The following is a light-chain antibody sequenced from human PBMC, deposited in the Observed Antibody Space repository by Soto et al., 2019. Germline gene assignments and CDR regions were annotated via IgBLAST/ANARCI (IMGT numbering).Light chain of an antibody. V-gene: IGLV2-18*02. J-gene: IGLJ1*01. CDR1: SSDVGSYNR. CDR2: EVS. CDR3: SSYTSSSTYV. Sequence: QFALTQPPSVSGSPGQSVTISCTGTSSDVGSYNRVSWYQQPPGTAPKLMISEVSNRPSGVPDRFSGSKSGNTASLTISGLQAEDEADYYCSSYTSSSTYVFGTGTKLTVL.